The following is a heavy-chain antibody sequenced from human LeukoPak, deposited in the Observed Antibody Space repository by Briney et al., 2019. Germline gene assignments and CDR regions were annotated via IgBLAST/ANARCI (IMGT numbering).Heavy chain of an antibody. CDR2: IYYSGST. CDR3: ARGSSGYYSPNWFDP. Sequence: SETLSLTCAVSGGSISSNSYYWGWIRQPPGKGLEWIGYIYYSGSTNYNPSLKSRVTISVDTSKNQFSLKLSSVTAADTAVYYCARGSSGYYSPNWFDPWGQGTLVTVSS. CDR1: GGSISSNSYY. D-gene: IGHD3-22*01. V-gene: IGHV4-61*05. J-gene: IGHJ5*02.